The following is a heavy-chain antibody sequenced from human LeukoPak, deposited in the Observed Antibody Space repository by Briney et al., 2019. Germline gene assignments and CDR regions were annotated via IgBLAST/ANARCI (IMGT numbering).Heavy chain of an antibody. V-gene: IGHV3-23*01. D-gene: IGHD4-17*01. J-gene: IGHJ4*02. CDR1: GFTFSSYA. CDR3: AKDDPGVNYGDYVGIYYFDY. CDR2: ISGSGGST. Sequence: PGGSLRLSCAASGFTFSSYAMSWVRQAPGKGLEWVSAISGSGGSTYYADSVKGRFTISRDNSKNTLYLQMNSLRAEDTAVYYCAKDDPGVNYGDYVGIYYFDYWGQGNLVTVSS.